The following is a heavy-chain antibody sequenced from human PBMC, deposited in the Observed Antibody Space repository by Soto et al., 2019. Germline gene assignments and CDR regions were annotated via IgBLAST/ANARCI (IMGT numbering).Heavy chain of an antibody. CDR3: AKDLGIVVVPAAMTKAASY. CDR1: GFTFSSYA. D-gene: IGHD2-2*01. Sequence: GGSMRLSCAASGFTFSSYARSWVRQTPGKGLEWVSGISGSGGSTYYADSVKGRFTISRDNSKNTLYLQMNSLRAEDTAIYYCAKDLGIVVVPAAMTKAASYWGQGTLVTVSS. V-gene: IGHV3-23*01. J-gene: IGHJ4*02. CDR2: ISGSGGST.